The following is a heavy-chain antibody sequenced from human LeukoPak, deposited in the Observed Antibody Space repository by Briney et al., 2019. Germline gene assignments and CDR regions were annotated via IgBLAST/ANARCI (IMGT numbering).Heavy chain of an antibody. CDR3: ASLELVGAPSKSGAFDI. J-gene: IGHJ4*02. V-gene: IGHV3-21*01. Sequence: GGSLRLSCAASGFTFSSYSMNWVRQAPGKGLEWVSSISSSSSYIYYADSVKGRFTISRDNAKNSLYLQMNSLRAEDTAVYYCASLELVGAPSKSGAFDIWGQGALVTVSS. CDR1: GFTFSSYS. D-gene: IGHD1-26*01. CDR2: ISSSSSYI.